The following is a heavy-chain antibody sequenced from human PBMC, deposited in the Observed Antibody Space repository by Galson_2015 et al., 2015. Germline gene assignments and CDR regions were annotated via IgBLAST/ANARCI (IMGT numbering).Heavy chain of an antibody. CDR2: NYPGDSDT. CDR1: GSSFPRYW. J-gene: IGHJ4*02. V-gene: IGHV5-51*01. D-gene: IGHD3-16*01. CDR3: ARLGCDF. Sequence: QSGEEVKKPGESLSISCTGSGSSFPRYWIGWVRQMPGKGLERMGINYPGDSDTRYSPSFRGKFTISDDKSISTAYLQWSSLKASDTAMYYCARLGCDFWGQGTLVTVSS.